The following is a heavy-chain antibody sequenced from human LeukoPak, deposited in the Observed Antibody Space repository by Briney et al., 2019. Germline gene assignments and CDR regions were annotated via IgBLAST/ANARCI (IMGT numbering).Heavy chain of an antibody. J-gene: IGHJ6*03. CDR2: IIPIFGTA. D-gene: IGHD1-20*01. CDR3: ASRKITGSSYYYYMDV. V-gene: IGHV1-69*05. CDR1: GGTFSSYA. Sequence: SVKVSCKVSGGTFSSYAISWVRQAPGQGLEWMGGIIPIFGTANYAQKFQGRVTITTDESTSTAYMELSSLRSEDTAVYYCASRKITGSSYYYYMDVWGKGTTVTVSS.